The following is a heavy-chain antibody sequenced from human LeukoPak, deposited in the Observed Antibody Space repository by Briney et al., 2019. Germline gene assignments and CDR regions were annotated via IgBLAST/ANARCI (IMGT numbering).Heavy chain of an antibody. J-gene: IGHJ4*02. Sequence: GGSLRLSCAAAGFTSSDDSMNWVRQAPGQGLEWISYIGIDSGNTNYADSVKGRFTISGDKAKNSLYLQMNSLRVEDTAVYYCARDYKYAFDNWGQGTLVTVSS. D-gene: IGHD5-24*01. V-gene: IGHV3-48*01. CDR1: GFTSSDDS. CDR2: IGIDSGNT. CDR3: ARDYKYAFDN.